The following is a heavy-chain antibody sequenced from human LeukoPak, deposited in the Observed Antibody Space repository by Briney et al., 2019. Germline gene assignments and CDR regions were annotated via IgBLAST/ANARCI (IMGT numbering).Heavy chain of an antibody. D-gene: IGHD6-13*01. V-gene: IGHV4-59*08. Sequence: SETLSLTCTVSGGSISSYYWSWIRQPPGKGLEWIGYIYYSGSTNYNPSLKSRVTISVDTSKNQFSLKLSSVTAADTTVYYCARHYLAAAYYYGMDVWGQGTTVTVSS. J-gene: IGHJ6*02. CDR3: ARHYLAAAYYYGMDV. CDR2: IYYSGST. CDR1: GGSISSYY.